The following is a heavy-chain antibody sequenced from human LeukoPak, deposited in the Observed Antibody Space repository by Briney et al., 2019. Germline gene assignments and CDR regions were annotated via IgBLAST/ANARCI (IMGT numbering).Heavy chain of an antibody. J-gene: IGHJ6*03. V-gene: IGHV3-33*06. CDR3: AKEGDQFRGYLDA. CDR2: IWHDGSDQ. CDR1: GFMFGRLG. Sequence: PGXXLRLSCAASGFMFGRLGMQWVRQGPGEGLEWVAIIWHDGSDQEYADYVKGRFTISRDNSQNTLYLQMNSLRDEDTAVYYCAKEGDQFRGYLDAWGKGTTVTVSS. D-gene: IGHD3-16*01.